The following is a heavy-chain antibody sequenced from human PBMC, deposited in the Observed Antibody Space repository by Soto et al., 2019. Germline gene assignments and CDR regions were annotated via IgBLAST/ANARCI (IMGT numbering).Heavy chain of an antibody. V-gene: IGHV3-23*01. CDR3: AKGGGRSYGDAFDI. CDR1: GFTFSSYA. D-gene: IGHD2-15*01. J-gene: IGHJ3*02. Sequence: GGSLRLSCAASGFTFSSYAMSWVRQAPGKGLEWVSAISGSGGSTYYADSVKGRFTISRDNSKKMLYLQVISLRAEDTAVYYCAKGGGRSYGDAFDIWGQGTMVTVSS. CDR2: ISGSGGST.